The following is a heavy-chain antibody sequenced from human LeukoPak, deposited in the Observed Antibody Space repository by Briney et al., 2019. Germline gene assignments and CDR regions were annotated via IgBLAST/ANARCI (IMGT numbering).Heavy chain of an antibody. V-gene: IGHV4-59*01. D-gene: IGHD5-18*01. CDR3: ARDKQHSYGRYFDH. CDR2: MQSTGNS. CDR1: GGSISTYH. Sequence: PSETLPLTCTVSGGSISTYHWNWIRKSPEKGLEWIGYMQSTGNSNYNPSLKSRVTMSVDMSRNQIVLNLSSVTAADTAVYFCARDKQHSYGRYFDHWGQGTLVTVSS. J-gene: IGHJ4*02.